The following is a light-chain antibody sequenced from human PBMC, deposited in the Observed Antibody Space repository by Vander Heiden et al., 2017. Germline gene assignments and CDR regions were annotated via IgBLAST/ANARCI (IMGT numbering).Light chain of an antibody. CDR3: QKCYATPYT. Sequence: DINVNQAADSLAVPPVESATINCKSSQSLLFGYNDKNSLAWYQQNPGQPPRLLIFWASTRESGVPDRFSGSGSGTDFTLTINSLQTEDVAIYYCQKCYATPYTIGKGTKLEIK. V-gene: IGKV4-1*01. J-gene: IGKJ2*01. CDR2: WAS. CDR1: QSLLFGYNDKNS.